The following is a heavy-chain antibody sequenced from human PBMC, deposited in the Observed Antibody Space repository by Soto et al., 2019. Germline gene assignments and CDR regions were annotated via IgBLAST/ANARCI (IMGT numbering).Heavy chain of an antibody. CDR3: ARAVIAARRGKYNWFDP. CDR2: INHSGST. D-gene: IGHD6-6*01. CDR1: GGSFSGYY. J-gene: IGHJ5*02. Sequence: QVQLQQWGAGLLKPSETLSLTCAVYGGSFSGYYWSWIRQPPGKGLEWIGEINHSGSTNYNPSLKSRGTMSVDTSKNQFSLKLSSVTAADTAVYYCARAVIAARRGKYNWFDPWGQGTLVTVSS. V-gene: IGHV4-34*01.